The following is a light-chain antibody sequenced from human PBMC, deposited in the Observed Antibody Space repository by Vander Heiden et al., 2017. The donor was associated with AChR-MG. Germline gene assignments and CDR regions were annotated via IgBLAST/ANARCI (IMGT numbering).Light chain of an antibody. J-gene: IGLJ2*01. CDR2: EVS. CDR1: DSDFGGYNY. Sequence: QSVLTQPASVSGSLGKSITISCTGTDSDFGGYNYVSWYQKHPGKAPKLIIYEVSDRPSGISDRFFGSKSGNTASLTISGLQADDEADYYCTSYTSANIPHMIFGGGTTLTVL. V-gene: IGLV2-14*01. CDR3: TSYTSANIPHMI.